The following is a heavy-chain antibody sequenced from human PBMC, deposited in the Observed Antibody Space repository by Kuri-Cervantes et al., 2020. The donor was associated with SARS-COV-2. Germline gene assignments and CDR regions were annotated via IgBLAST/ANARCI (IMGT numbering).Heavy chain of an antibody. CDR1: GGSFSGYY. V-gene: IGHV4-34*01. Sequence: LSLTCAVYGGSFSGYYWSWIRQPPGKGLEWIGEINHSGSTNYNPSLKSRVTISVDTSKNQFSLKLSSVTAADTAVYYCARGRVTMVRGQRRVWFDPWGQGTLVTVSS. D-gene: IGHD3-10*01. CDR3: ARGRVTMVRGQRRVWFDP. CDR2: INHSGST. J-gene: IGHJ5*02.